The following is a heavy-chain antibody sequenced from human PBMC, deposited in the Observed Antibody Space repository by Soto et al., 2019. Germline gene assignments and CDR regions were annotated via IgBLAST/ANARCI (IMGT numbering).Heavy chain of an antibody. D-gene: IGHD1-1*01. J-gene: IGHJ4*02. CDR2: ISGSGAGI. CDR1: GFTFSSYV. CDR3: AKDRRYNWNYYLDY. Sequence: PGXSLRLSCAASGFTFSSYVLTWVRQAPGKGLEWVSAISGSGAGIYYADSVKGRFTISRDNSKNTLYLQMNSLRAEDTAVYYCAKDRRYNWNYYLDYWGQGTLVTVSS. V-gene: IGHV3-23*01.